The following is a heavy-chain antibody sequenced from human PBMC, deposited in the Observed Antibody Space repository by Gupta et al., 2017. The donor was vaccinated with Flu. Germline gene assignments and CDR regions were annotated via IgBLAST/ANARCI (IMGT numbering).Heavy chain of an antibody. Sequence: QVTLKESGPVLVKPTETLTLTCTVSGFSLSNARMGVSWIRQPPGKALEWLAHIFSNDEKSYSTSLKSRLTISKDTPKTQVVLTMTNMDPVDTATYYCARIRRTYRSEGWQLWSLQLDYWGQGTLVTVSS. CDR1: GFSLSNARMG. V-gene: IGHV2-26*01. CDR2: IFSNDEK. D-gene: IGHD5-18*01. CDR3: ARIRRTYRSEGWQLWSLQLDY. J-gene: IGHJ4*02.